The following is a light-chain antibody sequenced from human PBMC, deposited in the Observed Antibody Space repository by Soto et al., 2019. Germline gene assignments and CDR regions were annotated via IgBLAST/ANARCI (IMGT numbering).Light chain of an antibody. CDR3: QQYNSYSRT. CDR2: SAS. CDR1: RGIRDA. Sequence: DIQMTQSPSSLSASVGDRVTITCRASRGIRDALGWYQQKSGKVPKRLIYSASSLQNGVPSRFSGRGYGTEFTLTISSLQPEDFATYYCQQYNSYSRTFGQGTKVEIK. J-gene: IGKJ1*01. V-gene: IGKV1-17*01.